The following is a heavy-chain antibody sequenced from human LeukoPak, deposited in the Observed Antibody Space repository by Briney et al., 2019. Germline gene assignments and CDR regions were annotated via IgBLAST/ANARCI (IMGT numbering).Heavy chain of an antibody. D-gene: IGHD2/OR15-2a*01. CDR3: ARVASENSSPNWFDP. Sequence: SETLSLTCAVYGGSFSGYYWSWIRQPPGKGLEWIGYIYYSGSTNYNPSLKSRVTISVDTSKNQFSLKLSSVTAADTAVYYCARVASENSSPNWFDPWGQGTLVTVSS. CDR2: IYYSGST. CDR1: GGSFSGYY. V-gene: IGHV4-59*01. J-gene: IGHJ5*02.